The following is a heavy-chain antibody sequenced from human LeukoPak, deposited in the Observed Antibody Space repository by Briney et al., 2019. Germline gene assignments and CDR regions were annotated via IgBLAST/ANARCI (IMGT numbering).Heavy chain of an antibody. V-gene: IGHV4-39*01. CDR1: VGSISSSSSY. CDR3: ARLGPDGLDGYAVADY. J-gene: IGHJ4*02. D-gene: IGHD1-1*01. CDR2: IYYSGST. Sequence: SETLSLTCTVSVGSISSSSSYWGWIRQPPGKGLEWIVSIYYSGSTYYNPSLRSRVTISVDTSKNQFSLKLSSVTAADTAVYYCARLGPDGLDGYAVADYWGQGTLVTVSS.